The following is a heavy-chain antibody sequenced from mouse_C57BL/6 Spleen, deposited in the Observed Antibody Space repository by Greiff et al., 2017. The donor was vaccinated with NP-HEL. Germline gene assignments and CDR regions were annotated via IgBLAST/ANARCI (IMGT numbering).Heavy chain of an antibody. CDR3: ARGSYDYDGGDYYAMDY. D-gene: IGHD2-4*01. J-gene: IGHJ4*01. Sequence: VQLQQPGAELVRPGSSVKLSCKASGYTFTSYWMHWVKQRPIQGLEWIGNIDPSDSETHYNQKFKDKATLTVDKSSSTAYMQLSSLTSEDSAVYYCARGSYDYDGGDYYAMDYWGQGTSVTVSS. CDR1: GYTFTSYW. CDR2: IDPSDSET. V-gene: IGHV1-52*01.